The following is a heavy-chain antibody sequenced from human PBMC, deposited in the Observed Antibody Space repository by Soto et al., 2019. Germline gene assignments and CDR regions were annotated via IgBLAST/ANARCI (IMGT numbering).Heavy chain of an antibody. CDR3: AAAAIPVAGRHPDF. Sequence: ASVKVSCKASGYMFTGFYLHWVRQAPGQGLEWMGWINPNNGVTTYAKNFQGRVTMTRDSSISTAYMELSSLRSDDTAVYFCAAAAIPVAGRHPDFWGQGTVVTVSS. D-gene: IGHD6-19*01. J-gene: IGHJ4*02. CDR2: INPNNGVT. CDR1: GYMFTGFY. V-gene: IGHV1-2*02.